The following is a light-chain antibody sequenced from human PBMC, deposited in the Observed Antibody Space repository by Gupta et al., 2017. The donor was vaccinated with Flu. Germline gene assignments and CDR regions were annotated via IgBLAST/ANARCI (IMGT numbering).Light chain of an antibody. Sequence: SGSPGQLLTISCTGTSGDVGRSHYVSWYQQYPGKAPKLLIYDVSNRPSGVSSRFSVSKSGNTASLTISGLQAEDETDYYCSSYTSISTFYVFGSGTKVTVL. V-gene: IGLV2-14*04. CDR3: SSYTSISTFYV. CDR1: SGDVGRSHY. J-gene: IGLJ1*01. CDR2: DVS.